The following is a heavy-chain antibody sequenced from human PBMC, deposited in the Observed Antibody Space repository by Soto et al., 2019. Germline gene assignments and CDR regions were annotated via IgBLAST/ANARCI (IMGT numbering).Heavy chain of an antibody. CDR1: GFTFSSNA. CDR2: ISSDGSYK. V-gene: IGHV3-30*18. Sequence: GGSLILSYQASGFTFSSNAMHWVRQAPGKGLEWVAFISSDGSYKFFADSVKGRFTISRDNSKNTLFLEMNSLGAEDTALYFCAKTPPVAGYNPFVASGQGALVTVS. J-gene: IGHJ5*02. D-gene: IGHD6-19*01. CDR3: AKTPPVAGYNPFVA.